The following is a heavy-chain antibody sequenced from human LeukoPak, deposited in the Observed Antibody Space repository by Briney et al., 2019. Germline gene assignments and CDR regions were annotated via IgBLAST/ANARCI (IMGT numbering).Heavy chain of an antibody. V-gene: IGHV3-43D*04. CDR2: ISWDGGST. Sequence: AGGSLRLSCAASGFTFDDYAMHWVRQAPGKGLEWVSFISWDGGSTYYADSVKGRFTISRDNSKNSLYLQMNSLRAEDTALYYCATSYDRSGYYPFQHWGQGTLVTVSS. D-gene: IGHD3-22*01. CDR1: GFTFDDYA. CDR3: ATSYDRSGYYPFQH. J-gene: IGHJ1*01.